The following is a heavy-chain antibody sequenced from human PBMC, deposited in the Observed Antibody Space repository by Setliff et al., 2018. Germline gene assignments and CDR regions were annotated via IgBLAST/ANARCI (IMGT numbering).Heavy chain of an antibody. J-gene: IGHJ3*02. Sequence: ASVKVSCKASGYTFTSYGISWVRQAPGQGLVWMGWISAYNGNTNYAQKLQGRVTMTTDTSTSTAYMELRSLRSDDTAVYYCAREPYYSDSSGYYQNDAFDIWGQGAMVTVSS. V-gene: IGHV1-18*01. CDR1: GYTFTSYG. CDR2: ISAYNGNT. CDR3: AREPYYSDSSGYYQNDAFDI. D-gene: IGHD3-22*01.